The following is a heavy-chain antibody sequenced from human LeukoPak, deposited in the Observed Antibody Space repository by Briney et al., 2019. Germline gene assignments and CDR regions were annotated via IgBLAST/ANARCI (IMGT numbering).Heavy chain of an antibody. J-gene: IGHJ6*03. D-gene: IGHD3-10*01. Sequence: PGGSLRLSCTASGFTFSSYSMNWVRQAPGKGLEWVSSISSSSSYIYYADSVKGRFTISRDNSKNTLYLQMNSLRAEDTAVYYCAKDQYYYGSGHLMDVWGKGTTVTISS. CDR3: AKDQYYYGSGHLMDV. V-gene: IGHV3-21*01. CDR1: GFTFSSYS. CDR2: ISSSSSYI.